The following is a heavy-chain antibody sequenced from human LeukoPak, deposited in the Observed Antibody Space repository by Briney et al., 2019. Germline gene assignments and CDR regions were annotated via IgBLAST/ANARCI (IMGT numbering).Heavy chain of an antibody. V-gene: IGHV3-7*01. J-gene: IGHJ4*02. CDR1: GFTFTNSW. CDR2: IKQDGSTK. Sequence: SGGSLRLSCAASGFTFTNSWMAWVRQAPGKGLEWVANIKQDGSTKHYADSLKGRLTISRDNPKNSLYLQMNSLRADDTAAYYCARDTDGSLDYWGQGILVTVAS. D-gene: IGHD1-26*01. CDR3: ARDTDGSLDY.